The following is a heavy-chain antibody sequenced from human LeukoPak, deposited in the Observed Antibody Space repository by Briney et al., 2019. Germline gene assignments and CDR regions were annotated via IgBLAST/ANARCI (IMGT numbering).Heavy chain of an antibody. Sequence: SETLSLTCAVYGGSFSGYYWSWIRQPPGKGLEWIGEINHSGSTNYNPSLKSRVTISVDTSKNQFSLKLSSVTAADTAVYYCARAVTDTAMATYFNYWGQGTLVTVSS. CDR2: INHSGST. CDR3: ARAVTDTAMATYFNY. J-gene: IGHJ4*02. D-gene: IGHD5-18*01. V-gene: IGHV4-34*01. CDR1: GGSFSGYY.